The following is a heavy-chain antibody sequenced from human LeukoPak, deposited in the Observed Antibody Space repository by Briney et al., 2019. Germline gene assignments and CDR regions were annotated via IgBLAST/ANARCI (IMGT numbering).Heavy chain of an antibody. CDR3: AKGPVAVAGYYFDH. CDR1: GFIFGHYA. Sequence: PGGSLRLSCTASGFIFGHYAMSWVRQAPGKGLEWVSSISGSGGTTYYADSVKGRFTISRDNPNNTLDLQMNGLTAEDTAVYYCAKGPVAVAGYYFDHWGQGTLVTVSS. D-gene: IGHD6-19*01. J-gene: IGHJ4*02. CDR2: ISGSGGTT. V-gene: IGHV3-23*01.